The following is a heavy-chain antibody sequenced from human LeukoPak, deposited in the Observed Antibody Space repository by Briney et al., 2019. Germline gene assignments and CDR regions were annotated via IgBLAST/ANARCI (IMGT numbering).Heavy chain of an antibody. CDR1: GFNSNDYY. Sequence: GGSLRLSCAASGFNSNDYYMSWIRQAPGKGLEWVSYITTGRTLSYADSVKGRFTISRDNAKNSLFLQMKSLRVEDTAVYYCARVVSSRSTVGFDPWGQGTLVTVSS. CDR2: ITTGRTL. D-gene: IGHD5/OR15-5a*01. CDR3: ARVVSSRSTVGFDP. V-gene: IGHV3-11*04. J-gene: IGHJ5*02.